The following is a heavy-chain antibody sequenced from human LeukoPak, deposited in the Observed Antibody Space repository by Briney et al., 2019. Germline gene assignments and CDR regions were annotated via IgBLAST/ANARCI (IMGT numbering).Heavy chain of an antibody. D-gene: IGHD6-13*01. Sequence: PGGSLRLSCAASGFTFSSYAMHWVRQAPGKGLEYVSAISSNGGSTYYANSVKGRFTISRDNSKNTLYLQMGSLRAEDMAVYYCARAGPTPPGIAAAGFHYWGQGTLVTVSS. J-gene: IGHJ4*02. V-gene: IGHV3-64*01. CDR3: ARAGPTPPGIAAAGFHY. CDR1: GFTFSSYA. CDR2: ISSNGGST.